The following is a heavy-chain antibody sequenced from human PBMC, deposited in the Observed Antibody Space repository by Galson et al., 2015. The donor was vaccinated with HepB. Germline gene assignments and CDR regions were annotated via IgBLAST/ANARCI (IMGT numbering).Heavy chain of an antibody. V-gene: IGHV5-10-1*01. CDR1: GYTFINYW. CDR2: TDPRDSYT. J-gene: IGHJ4*02. D-gene: IGHD3-22*01. Sequence: QSGAEVKKPGESLMISCKTSGYTFINYWITWLRQMPGKGLEWMGRTDPRDSYTNYSPSFQGHVTISVDTSINTAYLQWSGLKASDTAMYYCARTYSRASLSSGYWGQGTLVTVSS. CDR3: ARTYSRASLSSGY.